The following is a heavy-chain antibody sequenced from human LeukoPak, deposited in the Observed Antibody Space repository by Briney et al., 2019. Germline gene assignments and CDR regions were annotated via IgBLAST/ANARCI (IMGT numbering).Heavy chain of an antibody. Sequence: GGSLRLSCAASGFTFSSYWMHWVRQAPGKGLVWVSRINSDGSSTSYADSVKGRFTISRDNAKNTLYLQMNSLRAEDTAVYYCATSRGVAATDDAFDIWGQGTMVTVSS. CDR2: INSDGSST. J-gene: IGHJ3*02. CDR1: GFTFSSYW. V-gene: IGHV3-74*01. CDR3: ATSRGVAATDDAFDI. D-gene: IGHD2-15*01.